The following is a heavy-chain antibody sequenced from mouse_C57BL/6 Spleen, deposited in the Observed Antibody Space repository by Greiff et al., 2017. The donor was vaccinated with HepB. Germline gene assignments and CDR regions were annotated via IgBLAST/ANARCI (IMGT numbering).Heavy chain of an antibody. Sequence: VKLVESGAELVKPGASVKISCKASGYAFSSYWMNWVKQRPGKGLEWIGQIYPGDGDTNYNGKFKGKATLTADKSPSTAYMQLSSLTSEDSAVYFCARYDGYYQYAMDYWGQGTSVTVSS. D-gene: IGHD2-3*01. CDR2: IYPGDGDT. J-gene: IGHJ4*01. CDR1: GYAFSSYW. V-gene: IGHV1-80*01. CDR3: ARYDGYYQYAMDY.